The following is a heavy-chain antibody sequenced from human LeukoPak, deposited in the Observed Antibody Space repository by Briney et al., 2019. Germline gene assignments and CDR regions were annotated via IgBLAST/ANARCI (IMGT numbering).Heavy chain of an antibody. CDR2: ISYDGSNK. CDR1: GFTFSSYG. Sequence: LPGGSLRLSCAASGFTFSSYGMHWVRQAPGKGLEWVAVISYDGSNKYYADSVKGRFTISRDNSKNTLYLQMNSLRAEDTAVYYCAKDLSEEYQPYYYYGMDVWGQGATVTVSS. D-gene: IGHD2-2*01. CDR3: AKDLSEEYQPYYYYGMDV. V-gene: IGHV3-30*18. J-gene: IGHJ6*02.